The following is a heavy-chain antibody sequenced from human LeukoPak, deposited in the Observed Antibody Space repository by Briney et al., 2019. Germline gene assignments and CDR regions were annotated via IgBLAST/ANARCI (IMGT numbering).Heavy chain of an antibody. D-gene: IGHD5/OR15-5a*01. V-gene: IGHV3-7*01. J-gene: IGHJ4*02. Sequence: PGGSLRLSCAASGFTFSSYWMSWVRQAPGKGLEWVANIKQDGSEKYYVDSVKGRFTISRDNAKNSLYLQMNSLRAEDTAVYYCARWPKTYPSVGAFDYWGQGTLVTVSS. CDR3: ARWPKTYPSVGAFDY. CDR2: IKQDGSEK. CDR1: GFTFSSYW.